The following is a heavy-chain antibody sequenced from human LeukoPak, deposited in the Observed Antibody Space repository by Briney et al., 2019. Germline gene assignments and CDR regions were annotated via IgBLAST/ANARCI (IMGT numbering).Heavy chain of an antibody. Sequence: GRSLRLSCAASGFTFSIYDIHWVRRAPGRGLEWVAVILYDGTNKFYADSVNGRFTISRDDSKNTVYVQMNSLRAEDTAVYYCARGRRTLNGSGGYRGLDVWGEGTTVTVSS. D-gene: IGHD3-10*01. CDR3: ARGRRTLNGSGGYRGLDV. CDR2: ILYDGTNK. CDR1: GFTFSIYD. J-gene: IGHJ6*04. V-gene: IGHV3-30*04.